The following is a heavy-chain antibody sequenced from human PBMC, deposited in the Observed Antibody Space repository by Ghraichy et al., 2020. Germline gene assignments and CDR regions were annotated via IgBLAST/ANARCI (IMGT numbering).Heavy chain of an antibody. CDR3: AKYSTSSGYTESFDY. CDR2: ISGSGGST. J-gene: IGHJ4*02. Sequence: GESLNISCAASGFTFNNYAMSWVRQIPGKGLEWVSGISGSGGSTYYADSVKGRSSISRDNSKNTLYLQMNRLRLEDTAIYYCAKYSTSSGYTESFDYWGQGTLVTVSS. D-gene: IGHD2-2*02. CDR1: GFTFNNYA. V-gene: IGHV3-23*01.